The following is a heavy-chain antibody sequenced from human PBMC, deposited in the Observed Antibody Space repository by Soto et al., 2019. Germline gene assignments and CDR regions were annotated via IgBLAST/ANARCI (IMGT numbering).Heavy chain of an antibody. J-gene: IGHJ4*02. CDR3: ARLGDGYNYSFFDY. D-gene: IGHD5-12*01. V-gene: IGHV4-34*01. CDR2: INHSGST. CDR1: GGSFSGYY. Sequence: PSETLSLTCAVYGGSFSGYYWSWIRQPPGRGLEWIGEINHSGSTNYNPSLKSRVTISVDTSKNQFSLKLSSVTAADTAVYYCARLGDGYNYSFFDYWGQGTLVTVSS.